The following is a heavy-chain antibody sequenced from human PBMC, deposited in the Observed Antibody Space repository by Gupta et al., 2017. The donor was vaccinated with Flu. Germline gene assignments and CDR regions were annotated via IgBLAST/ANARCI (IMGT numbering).Heavy chain of an antibody. Sequence: QVQLQESGPELATPSRTLSLTCTVSGSPISSGGFNWSWSRQRSGKGLEWIEFVFYTGSTSYNPSLKSRATISLDTSKNQISLRLTSVTAADTAVYYCTRVYGGYSYGDIDHWGQGTLVTVSS. CDR1: GSPISSGGFN. CDR2: VFYTGST. D-gene: IGHD5-18*01. V-gene: IGHV4-31*03. CDR3: TRVYGGYSYGDIDH. J-gene: IGHJ4*02.